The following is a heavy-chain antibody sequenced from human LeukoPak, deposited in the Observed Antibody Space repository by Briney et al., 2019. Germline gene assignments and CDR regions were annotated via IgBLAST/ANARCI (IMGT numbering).Heavy chain of an antibody. CDR1: GGPFSGHL. J-gene: IGHJ5*01. Sequence: SETLSLTCAAYGGPFSGHLWIWFRQPPGKGLNWIGEINHSESINYNPSLKSRVTISRDTSKNQFSLKLNSVTAADTAVYYCARGGRGVPPARPFKPGNWFDSWGQGTLVTVFS. V-gene: IGHV4-34*01. D-gene: IGHD2-2*01. CDR3: ARGGRGVPPARPFKPGNWFDS. CDR2: INHSESI.